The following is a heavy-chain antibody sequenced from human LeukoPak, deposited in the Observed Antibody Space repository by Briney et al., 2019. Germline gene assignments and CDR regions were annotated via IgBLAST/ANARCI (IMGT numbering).Heavy chain of an antibody. CDR1: GYTFTSYG. CDR3: ARDRYCSGGSCLGFFDY. Sequence: ASVKVSCKASGYTFTSYGISWVRQAPGQGLEWMGWISAYNGNTNYAQKLQGRVTMTTDTSTSTAYVELRSLRSDDTAVYYCARDRYCSGGSCLGFFDYWGQGTLVTVSS. CDR2: ISAYNGNT. V-gene: IGHV1-18*01. J-gene: IGHJ4*02. D-gene: IGHD2-15*01.